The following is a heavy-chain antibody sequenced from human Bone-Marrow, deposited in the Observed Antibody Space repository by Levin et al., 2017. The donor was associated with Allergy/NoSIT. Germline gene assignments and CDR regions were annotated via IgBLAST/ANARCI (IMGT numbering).Heavy chain of an antibody. J-gene: IGHJ5*02. CDR3: VKNGLFCTGGSCYIGFDP. D-gene: IGHD2-15*01. CDR1: GFTFNTYA. Sequence: GESLKISCAASGFTFNTYAMNWVRQAPGKGLEWVSSISDGGGHTYYADSVKGRFTISRDNSKNTVYLQMGRLSAEDTAIYYCVKNGLFCTGGSCYIGFDPWGQGTLVTVSS. V-gene: IGHV3-23*01. CDR2: ISDGGGHT.